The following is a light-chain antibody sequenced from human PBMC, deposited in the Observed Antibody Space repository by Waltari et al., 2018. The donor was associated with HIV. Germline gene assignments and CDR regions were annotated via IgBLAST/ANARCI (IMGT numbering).Light chain of an antibody. J-gene: IGKJ2*01. V-gene: IGKV3-20*01. CDR1: ENMTSQN. CDR2: GAS. CDR3: QQYETSPYT. Sequence: EIVLPQSPVTMALSPGERATVSCRASENMTSQNLAWYQQRSGQAPRLLIFGASRRNTGVPQRFSGAGSGPDFTLTVSSLEPEDFALYFCQQYETSPYTFGQGT.